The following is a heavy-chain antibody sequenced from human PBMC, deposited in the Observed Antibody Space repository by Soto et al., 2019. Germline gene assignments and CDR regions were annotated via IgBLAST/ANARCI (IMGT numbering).Heavy chain of an antibody. CDR2: INPSGGST. Sequence: ASVKVSCKASGYTFTSYYMHWVRQAPGQGLEWMGIINPSGGSTSYAQKFQGRVTMTRDTSTSTVYMELSSLRSEDTAVYYCAADSSMIYDVGVYYYGMDVWGQGTTVTVSS. J-gene: IGHJ6*02. V-gene: IGHV1-46*01. CDR3: AADSSMIYDVGVYYYGMDV. D-gene: IGHD3-16*01. CDR1: GYTFTSYY.